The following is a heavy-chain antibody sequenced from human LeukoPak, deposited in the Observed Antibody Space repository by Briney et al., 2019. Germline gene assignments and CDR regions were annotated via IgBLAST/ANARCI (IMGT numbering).Heavy chain of an antibody. CDR1: GFTFSAYW. D-gene: IGHD5-18*01. CDR3: ARLPLTARRHFDF. J-gene: IGHJ4*02. Sequence: GGSLRLSCAASGFTFSAYWMSWVRQTPGRGLEWVANIKEDGSEKYYVDYVKGRFIISRDNAKNSLYVQMNSLRAEDTAVYYCARLPLTARRHFDFWGQGTQVTVSS. V-gene: IGHV3-7*05. CDR2: IKEDGSEK.